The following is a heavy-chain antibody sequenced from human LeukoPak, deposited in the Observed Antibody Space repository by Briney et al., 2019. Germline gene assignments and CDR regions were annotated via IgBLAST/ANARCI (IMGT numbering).Heavy chain of an antibody. CDR1: GFTFSSHN. V-gene: IGHV3-48*04. CDR3: ARDGGGSEKHWFDY. Sequence: GGSLRLSCAASGFTFSSHNMNWVRQAPGKGLEWISYIKSSSSSIYHADSVKGRFTVSRDDANNSVHLQMNSLRAEDTAVYFCARDGGGSEKHWFDYWGQGTLVTVSS. D-gene: IGHD3-16*01. CDR2: IKSSSSSI. J-gene: IGHJ4*02.